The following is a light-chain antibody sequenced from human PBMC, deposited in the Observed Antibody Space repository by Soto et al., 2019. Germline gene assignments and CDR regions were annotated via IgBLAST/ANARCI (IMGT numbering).Light chain of an antibody. CDR2: DAS. V-gene: IGKV3-20*01. J-gene: IGKJ4*01. Sequence: EIVLTQSPGTLSLSPGERATLSYRASQSVSNRHLAWFQQKPGQAPRLLIFDASSKATGIPDRFSGSGSGTDFTLTISRLEPEDFAVYYCLQYGSSPLTFGGGTKVDIK. CDR1: QSVSNRH. CDR3: LQYGSSPLT.